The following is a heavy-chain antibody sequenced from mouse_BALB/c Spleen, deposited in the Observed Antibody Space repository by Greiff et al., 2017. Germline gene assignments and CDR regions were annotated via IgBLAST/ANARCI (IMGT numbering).Heavy chain of an antibody. J-gene: IGHJ4*01. CDR1: GFSLSRYS. CDR2: IWGGGST. V-gene: IGHV2-6-4*01. CDR3: ARNPYDYDVRAMDY. D-gene: IGHD2-4*01. Sequence: VNVVESGPGLVAPSQSLSITCTVSGFSLSRYSVHWVRQPPGKGLEWLGMIWGGGSTDYNSALKSRLSISKDNSKSQVFLKMNSLQTDDTAMYYCARNPYDYDVRAMDYWGQGTSVTVSS.